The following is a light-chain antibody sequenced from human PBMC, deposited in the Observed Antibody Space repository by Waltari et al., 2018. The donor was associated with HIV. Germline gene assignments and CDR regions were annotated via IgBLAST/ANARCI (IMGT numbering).Light chain of an antibody. CDR3: QQYYNWPLT. CDR1: QSVSNN. CDR2: ATS. V-gene: IGKV3-15*01. J-gene: IGKJ5*01. Sequence: MVLPQSQATLPVLQGQGVTLSCRASQSVSNNLAWYQQKPGQSPRLLIHATSTRATGLPVRFSGSGSGTEFTLTISSLQSEDFAVYFCQQYYNWPLTFGQGTRLEIK.